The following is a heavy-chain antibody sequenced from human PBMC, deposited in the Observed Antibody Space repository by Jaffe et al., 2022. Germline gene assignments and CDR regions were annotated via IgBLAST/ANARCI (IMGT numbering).Heavy chain of an antibody. Sequence: EVQLVESGGGLVKPGGSLRLSCAASGFTFSSYSMNWVRQAPGKGLEWVSSISSSSSYIYYADSVKGRFTISRDNAKNSLYLQMNSLRAEDTAVYYCARDLYYGSGSSDAFDIWGQGTMVTVSS. J-gene: IGHJ3*02. CDR3: ARDLYYGSGSSDAFDI. CDR2: ISSSSSYI. D-gene: IGHD3-10*01. CDR1: GFTFSSYS. V-gene: IGHV3-21*01.